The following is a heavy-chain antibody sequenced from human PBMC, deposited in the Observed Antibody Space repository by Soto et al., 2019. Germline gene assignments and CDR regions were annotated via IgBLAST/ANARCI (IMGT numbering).Heavy chain of an antibody. CDR2: HIPMFGST. CDR1: GGTFSGAG. D-gene: IGHD1-1*01. CDR3: ARGDGFNYYFDY. J-gene: IGHJ4*02. V-gene: IGHV1-69*18. Sequence: QVHLVQSGAEVWQPGSSVRVSCKASGGTFSGAGVSWVRQAPGQGLEWMGNHIPMFGSTNYAEKFQGRLTISAAAPASTAYMDLSSLRSDDTAVYYCARGDGFNYYFDYWGQGALVTVSS.